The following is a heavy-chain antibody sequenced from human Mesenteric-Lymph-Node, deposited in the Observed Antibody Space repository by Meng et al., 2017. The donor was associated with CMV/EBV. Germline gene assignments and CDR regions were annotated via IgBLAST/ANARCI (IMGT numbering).Heavy chain of an antibody. V-gene: IGHV3-23*01. CDR1: RFTFSSYA. CDR3: AKPVFVGATGAFFDY. Sequence: SRFTFSSYAMSWVRQAPGKGLEWVSAISGSGGSTYYADSVKGRFTISRDNSKNTLYLQMNSLRAEDTAVYYCAKPVFVGATGAFFDYWGQGTLVTVSS. D-gene: IGHD1-26*01. CDR2: ISGSGGST. J-gene: IGHJ4*02.